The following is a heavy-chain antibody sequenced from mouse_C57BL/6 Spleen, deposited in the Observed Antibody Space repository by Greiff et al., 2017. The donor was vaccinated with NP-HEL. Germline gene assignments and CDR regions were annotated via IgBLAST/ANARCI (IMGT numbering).Heavy chain of an antibody. CDR1: GYTFTSYW. Sequence: QVQLQQPGAELVKPGASVKMSCKASGYTFTSYWITWVKQRPGQGLEWIGDIYPGSGSTNYNEKFKSKATLTVDTSSSTAYMQLSSLTSEDSAVEYCARRGYYYGSSPDSVWGTGTTVTVSS. D-gene: IGHD1-1*01. V-gene: IGHV1-55*01. CDR3: ARRGYYYGSSPDSV. J-gene: IGHJ1*03. CDR2: IYPGSGST.